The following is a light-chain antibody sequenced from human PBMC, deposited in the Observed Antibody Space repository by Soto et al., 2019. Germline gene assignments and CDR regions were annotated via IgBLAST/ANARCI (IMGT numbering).Light chain of an antibody. V-gene: IGLV2-14*01. CDR3: CSKTSTFSRLRV. CDR1: SSDVGGYNF. J-gene: IGLJ1*01. Sequence: QSALTQPASVSGSPGQSITISCTGTSSDVGGYNFVSWYQQHPGNPPQLMIYEVINRPSGVSNRFSGSKSGNTASLTISGLQAEDEADYYCCSKTSTFSRLRVFGTGTKLTVL. CDR2: EVI.